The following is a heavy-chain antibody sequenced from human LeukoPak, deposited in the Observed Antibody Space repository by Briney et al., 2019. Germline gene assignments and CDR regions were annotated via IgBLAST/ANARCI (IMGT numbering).Heavy chain of an antibody. D-gene: IGHD1-26*01. CDR1: GYTFTSYA. J-gene: IGHJ5*02. CDR2: ITPSGDNT. Sequence: ASVKVSCEASGYTFTSYAMNWVRQAPGQGLEWLGLITPSGDNTWYAQKFHRRVTMTRDLSTSTDYLELSSLIYDDTAVYYCARDNSVGDYAWWFDPWGQGTLVTVSS. CDR3: ARDNSVGDYAWWFDP. V-gene: IGHV1-46*01.